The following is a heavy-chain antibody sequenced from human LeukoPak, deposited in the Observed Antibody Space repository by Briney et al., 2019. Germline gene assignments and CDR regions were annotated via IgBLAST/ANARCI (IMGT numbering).Heavy chain of an antibody. V-gene: IGHV3-30*03. CDR3: ASGEQYDFWSGYYTQYYFDY. CDR2: ISYDGSNK. CDR1: GFTFSSYG. J-gene: IGHJ4*02. Sequence: GGSLRLSCAASGFTFSSYGTHWVRQAPGKGLEWVAVISYDGSNKYYADSVKGRFTISRDNSKNTLYLQMNSLRAKDTAVYYCASGEQYDFWSGYYTQYYFDYWGRGTLVTVSS. D-gene: IGHD3-3*01.